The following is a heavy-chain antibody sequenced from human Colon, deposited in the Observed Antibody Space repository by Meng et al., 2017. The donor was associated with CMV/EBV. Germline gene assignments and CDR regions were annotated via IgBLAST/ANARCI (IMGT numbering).Heavy chain of an antibody. J-gene: IGHJ3*02. V-gene: IGHV1-8*01. D-gene: IGHD6-13*01. CDR2: MDPKSGRT. CDR1: GYSFSDYD. Sequence: KASGYSFSDYDIEWVRHAPGQGPEWMGYMDPKSGRTVYVVKFQGRVSMTRDTSINTAYMELTSLTSEDTAIYYCGRYSTSRKNGFDIWGQGTMVTVSS. CDR3: GRYSTSRKNGFDI.